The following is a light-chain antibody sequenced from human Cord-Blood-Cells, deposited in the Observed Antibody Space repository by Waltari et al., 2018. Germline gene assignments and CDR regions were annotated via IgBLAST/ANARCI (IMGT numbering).Light chain of an antibody. CDR3: CSYAGIYTRV. Sequence: QSALTQPRSVSGSPGQSVTISCTGTSSDVGGYNYVSWYQQHPGKAPKLMIYDVSKRPPGVPDRFSGSKSGNTASLTISGLQAEDEADYYCCSYAGIYTRVFGGGTKLTVL. CDR2: DVS. CDR1: SSDVGGYNY. V-gene: IGLV2-11*01. J-gene: IGLJ3*02.